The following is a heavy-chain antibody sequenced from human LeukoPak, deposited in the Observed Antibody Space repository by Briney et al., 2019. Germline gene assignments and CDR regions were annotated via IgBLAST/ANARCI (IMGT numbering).Heavy chain of an antibody. D-gene: IGHD3-22*01. Sequence: GESLKISCKGSGYSFISYWIGWVGQMPGKDLEWMEIIRPGDSDTRYSPSFQGQVTMSVDKSSRTAYLQWRSLKASDTAMYYCARSAATFFHDSSGYFWAFDIWGQGTMLTVSS. CDR1: GYSFISYW. CDR2: IRPGDSDT. J-gene: IGHJ3*02. CDR3: ARSAATFFHDSSGYFWAFDI. V-gene: IGHV5-51*01.